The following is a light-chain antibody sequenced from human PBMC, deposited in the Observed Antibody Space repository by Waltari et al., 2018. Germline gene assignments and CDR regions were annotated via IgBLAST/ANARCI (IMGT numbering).Light chain of an antibody. Sequence: EIVMTQSPATLSVSPGERATLSCRASQSVSSNLAWYQQKPGQAPRLLIYGASTRATGCPARFSGSGAGTECTLTISSLQSEDFAVYYCQQYNNWPPVITFGPGTKVDIK. CDR1: QSVSSN. CDR3: QQYNNWPPVIT. J-gene: IGKJ3*01. V-gene: IGKV3-15*01. CDR2: GAS.